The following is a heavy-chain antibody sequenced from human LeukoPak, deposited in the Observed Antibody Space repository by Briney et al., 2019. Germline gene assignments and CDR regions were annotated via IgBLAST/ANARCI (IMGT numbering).Heavy chain of an antibody. CDR3: AKEVVVVPAACFDY. J-gene: IGHJ4*02. D-gene: IGHD2-2*01. CDR2: IRYDGSNK. Sequence: GGSLRLSCAASGFTFSSYGMHWVRQAPGKGLEWVAFIRYDGSNKYYADSVKGRFTISRDNSKNTLYLQMNSLRAEDTAVYYCAKEVVVVPAACFDYWGQGTLVTVSS. CDR1: GFTFSSYG. V-gene: IGHV3-30*02.